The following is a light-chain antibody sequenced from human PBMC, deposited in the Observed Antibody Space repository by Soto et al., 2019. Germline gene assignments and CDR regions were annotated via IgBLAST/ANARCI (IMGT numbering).Light chain of an antibody. J-gene: IGLJ2*01. V-gene: IGLV2-14*03. Sequence: QSALTQPASVSGSPGQSITISCTGTSSDVGGYNYVSWYQHHPGKAPKLMIYDVGNRPSGVSNRFSGSKSGNTASLTISGLQAEDEADYYCSSYTSSSTVLFGGGTKLTVL. CDR1: SSDVGGYNY. CDR2: DVG. CDR3: SSYTSSSTVL.